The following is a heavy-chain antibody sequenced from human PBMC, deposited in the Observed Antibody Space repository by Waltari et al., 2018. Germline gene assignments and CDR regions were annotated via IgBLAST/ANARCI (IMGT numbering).Heavy chain of an antibody. Sequence: QVQLQQWGAGLLKPSETLSLTCAVYGGSFSGYYWSWIRQPPGKGLEWIGEINHSGSTNYNPSLKSRVTISVDTSKNQFSLKLSSVTAADTAVYYCAREGIAVAHDALDIWGQGTMVTVSS. V-gene: IGHV4-34*01. J-gene: IGHJ3*02. CDR3: AREGIAVAHDALDI. CDR1: GGSFSGYY. CDR2: INHSGST. D-gene: IGHD6-19*01.